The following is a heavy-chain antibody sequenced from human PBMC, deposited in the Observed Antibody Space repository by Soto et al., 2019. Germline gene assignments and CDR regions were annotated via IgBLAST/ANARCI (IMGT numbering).Heavy chain of an antibody. CDR3: AREGSYSAYNFAHGIQLWSFDF. CDR1: GSSINTFY. V-gene: IGHV4-4*07. Sequence: SETLSLTCTVSGSSINTFYWSWVRQPAGKGLEWIGRIFSSGSTSFNPSLESRVAMSVDTSKNHFSLNLSSVTAADMAVYYCAREGSYSAYNFAHGIQLWSFDFWGQGALVTVSS. D-gene: IGHD5-12*01. J-gene: IGHJ4*02. CDR2: IFSSGST.